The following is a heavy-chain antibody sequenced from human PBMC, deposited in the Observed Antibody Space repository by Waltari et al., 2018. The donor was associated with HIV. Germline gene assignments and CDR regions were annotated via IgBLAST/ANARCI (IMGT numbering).Heavy chain of an antibody. CDR2: INGYNGNT. CDR3: ARGVSIVRGVMIRGHMDV. CDR1: GYTFSAYT. V-gene: IGHV1-18*01. D-gene: IGHD3-10*01. Sequence: VQLVQSGAEMRKPGASVKVSCRASGYTFSAYTISWVRQAPGQGLEWMGWINGYNGNTNYAQKFQGRVNITTDTSTNTAHMELRSLRSDDTAVYYCARGVSIVRGVMIRGHMDVWGQGTTVTVSS. J-gene: IGHJ6*02.